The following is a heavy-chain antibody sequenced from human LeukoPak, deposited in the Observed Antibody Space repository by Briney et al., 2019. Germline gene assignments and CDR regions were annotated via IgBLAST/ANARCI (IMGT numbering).Heavy chain of an antibody. CDR1: GFTFDDYA. J-gene: IGHJ3*02. CDR3: AKSTRYYDILTGPFDI. V-gene: IGHV3-9*01. CDR2: ISWNSGSI. D-gene: IGHD3-9*01. Sequence: PGGCLRLSCAASGFTFDDYAMHWVRQAPGKGLEWVSGISWNSGSIGYADSVKGRFTISRDNAKNSLYLQMNSLRAEDTALYYCAKSTRYYDILTGPFDIWGQGTMVTVSS.